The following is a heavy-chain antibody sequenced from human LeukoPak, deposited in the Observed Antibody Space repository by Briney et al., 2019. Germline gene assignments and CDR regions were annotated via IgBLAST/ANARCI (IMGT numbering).Heavy chain of an antibody. D-gene: IGHD2-21*02. Sequence: PGGSLRLSCAASGFTFSTYAMSWVRQAPGKGLEWVSGVVNSGSNTYYVGSVKGRFTISRDNSKNMLWLQMNSLRAEDTAVYYCAAAMTEYWYLDLWGRGTLVTVSS. CDR1: GFTFSTYA. CDR3: AAAMTEYWYLDL. J-gene: IGHJ2*01. CDR2: VVNSGSNT. V-gene: IGHV3-23*05.